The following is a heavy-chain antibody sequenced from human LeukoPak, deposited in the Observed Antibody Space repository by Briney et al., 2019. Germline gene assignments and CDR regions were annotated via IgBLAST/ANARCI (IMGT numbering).Heavy chain of an antibody. CDR1: GGTFSSYA. CDR3: ARGQLYYDFWSGYPNYYYYYMDV. V-gene: IGHV1-69*06. CDR2: IIPIFGTA. Sequence: ASVKVSCKASGGTFSSYAISWVRQAPGQGLEWMGGIIPIFGTANYAQKFQGRVTITADKSTSTAYMELSSLRSEDTAVYYCARGQLYYDFWSGYPNYYYYYMDVWGKGTTVTVSS. D-gene: IGHD3-3*01. J-gene: IGHJ6*03.